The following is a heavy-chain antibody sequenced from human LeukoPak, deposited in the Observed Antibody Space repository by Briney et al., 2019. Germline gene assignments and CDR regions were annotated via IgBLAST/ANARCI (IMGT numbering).Heavy chain of an antibody. D-gene: IGHD3-10*01. CDR3: ARGGASGSHLHWFDP. Sequence: PGRSLRLSCAASGFTFSSYGMHWVRQAPGKGLEWVAVISYDGSNKYYADSVKGRFTISRDNSKNTLYLQMNSLRAEDTAVYYCARGGASGSHLHWFDPWGQGTLVTVSS. V-gene: IGHV3-30*03. J-gene: IGHJ5*02. CDR2: ISYDGSNK. CDR1: GFTFSSYG.